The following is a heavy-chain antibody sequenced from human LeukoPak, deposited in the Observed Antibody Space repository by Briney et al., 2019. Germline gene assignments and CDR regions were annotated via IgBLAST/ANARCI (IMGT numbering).Heavy chain of an antibody. CDR1: GYTFSRYG. Sequence: SVKVSCKASGYTFSRYGISWVRQAPGQGLEWMGGIIPIFGTANYAQKFQGRVTITTDESTSTAYMELSSLRSGDTAVYYCARDGSGAHAFDIWGQGTMVTVSS. D-gene: IGHD3-3*01. CDR2: IIPIFGTA. J-gene: IGHJ3*02. V-gene: IGHV1-69*05. CDR3: ARDGSGAHAFDI.